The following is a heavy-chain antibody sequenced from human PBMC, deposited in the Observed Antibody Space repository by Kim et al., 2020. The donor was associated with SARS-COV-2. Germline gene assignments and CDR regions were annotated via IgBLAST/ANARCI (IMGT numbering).Heavy chain of an antibody. V-gene: IGHV3-21*01. CDR2: ISSSYNYI. CDR3: APGGRAYPQGD. Sequence: GGSLRLSCAASGFAFSDCSMNWVRQAPGKGLEWVSSISSSYNYIYYAESVKGRFTISRDNAKNSLYLQMNSLRAEDTALYYCAPGGRAYPQGDWGQGTLVTVSS. CDR1: GFAFSDCS. D-gene: IGHD3-16*01. J-gene: IGHJ4*02.